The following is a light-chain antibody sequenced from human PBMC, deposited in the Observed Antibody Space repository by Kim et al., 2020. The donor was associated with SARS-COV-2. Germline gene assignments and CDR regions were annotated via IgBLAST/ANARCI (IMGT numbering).Light chain of an antibody. CDR3: QQLISYPIT. J-gene: IGKJ5*01. CDR2: AAS. CDR1: QDINNI. Sequence: ASVGDRVTITCRASQDINNILAWYQQKPGKAPKLLITAASGLESGVSSRFSRSGSGTHFTLTINSLQLEDFATYFCQQLISYPITFGQGTRLEIK. V-gene: IGKV1-13*02.